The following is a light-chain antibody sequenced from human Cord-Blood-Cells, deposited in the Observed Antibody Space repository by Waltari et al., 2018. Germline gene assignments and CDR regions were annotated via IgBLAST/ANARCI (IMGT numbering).Light chain of an antibody. J-gene: IGKJ2*01. Sequence: EIVMTQSPATLSVSPGERATLSCRASQSVSSNLAWYQQKPGQAPRLLIYGASTRANGIPARFSGSGSGKEFTLTISSLQSEDFAVYYCQQYNNWTLYTFGQGTKLEIK. V-gene: IGKV3-15*01. CDR3: QQYNNWTLYT. CDR2: GAS. CDR1: QSVSSN.